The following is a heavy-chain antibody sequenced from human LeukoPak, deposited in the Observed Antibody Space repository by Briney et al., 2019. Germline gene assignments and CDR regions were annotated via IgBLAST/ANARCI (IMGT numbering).Heavy chain of an antibody. V-gene: IGHV3-48*03. D-gene: IGHD3-10*01. CDR3: ARGPSGNNNLWMDY. CDR1: GFTVSSYE. J-gene: IGHJ4*02. CDR2: ISSSGSTI. Sequence: GGSLRLSCAASGFTVSSYEMNWVRQAPGKGLEWISYISSSGSTIYYAGSVKGRFTISRDNAKNSVYLQMNSLRAEDTAVYYCARGPSGNNNLWMDYWGQGTLVTVSS.